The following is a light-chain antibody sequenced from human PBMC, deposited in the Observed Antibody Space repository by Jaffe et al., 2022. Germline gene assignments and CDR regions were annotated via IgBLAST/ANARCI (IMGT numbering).Light chain of an antibody. V-gene: IGKV3-15*01. J-gene: IGKJ1*01. CDR1: PGVSNN. CDR2: GAS. CDR3: QQYNDWWT. Sequence: EIVMTQSPATLSVSPGERATLSCRASPGVSNNLAWYQQRPGQAPRLLIYGASTRATGIPARFSGSGSGTEFTLTISSLQSEDFAVYYCQQYNDWWTFGQGTKVEIK.